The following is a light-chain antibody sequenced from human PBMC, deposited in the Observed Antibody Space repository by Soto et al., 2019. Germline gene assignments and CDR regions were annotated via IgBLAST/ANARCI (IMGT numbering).Light chain of an antibody. CDR2: GVS. CDR1: TSDFGDDKY. CDR3: GPLTTTRIWV. V-gene: IGLV2-14*01. Sequence: QSVLTQPASVSGSPGQSITMSCTGSTSDFGDDKYVSWYQQQPGKGPNLLIYGVSNRPSGVSNRFSGSKSGNTASLTISGLQVDDEADYFCGPLTTTRIWVFGGGTKLTVL. J-gene: IGLJ3*02.